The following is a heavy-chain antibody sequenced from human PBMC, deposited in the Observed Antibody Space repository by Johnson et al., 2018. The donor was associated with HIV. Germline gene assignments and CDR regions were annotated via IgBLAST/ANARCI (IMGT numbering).Heavy chain of an antibody. CDR3: ARCFYDSGGYADAFDI. CDR2: IKSKTDRGTT. CDR1: GFTFTNAW. V-gene: IGHV3-15*01. Sequence: VHLVESGGGLVQPGGSLRLSCAASGFTFTNAWMSWVRQAPGKGLEWVGRIKSKTDRGTTEYAAPVKGRFAISRDDSKNSLYLQMNSLKTEDAAVYYCARCFYDSGGYADAFDIWCQGTMVTVSS. D-gene: IGHD3-22*01. J-gene: IGHJ3*02.